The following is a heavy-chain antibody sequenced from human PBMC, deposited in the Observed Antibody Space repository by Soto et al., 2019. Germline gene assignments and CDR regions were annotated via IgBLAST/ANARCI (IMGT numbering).Heavy chain of an antibody. J-gene: IGHJ4*02. CDR3: ARVSVDVPE. D-gene: IGHD5-12*01. V-gene: IGHV1-2*02. Sequence: QLVQSGAEVKKPGASVKVSCKTSGPTFIAYYIHWVRQAPGQGLEWMGGIDPKSGGTTYEQKYLGMVTMARDASINTAYMELNRLTSDDTAVYYCARVSVDVPEWGQGTLLTVSS. CDR1: GPTFIAYY. CDR2: IDPKSGGT.